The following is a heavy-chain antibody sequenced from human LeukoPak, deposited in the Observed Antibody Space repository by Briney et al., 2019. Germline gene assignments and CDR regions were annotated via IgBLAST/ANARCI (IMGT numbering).Heavy chain of an antibody. D-gene: IGHD1-26*01. CDR1: GGSISGINY. V-gene: IGHV4-4*02. CDR3: ARNIVGANAMDV. CDR2: FHHSGTN. Sequence: SGTLSLTCAVSGGSISGINYWSWIRQPPGKGLEWIGEFHHSGTNNYRPSLKSRVTISVDKSKNEFSLMLSSVTAADTAVYYCARNIVGANAMDVWGKGSTVTVSS. J-gene: IGHJ6*04.